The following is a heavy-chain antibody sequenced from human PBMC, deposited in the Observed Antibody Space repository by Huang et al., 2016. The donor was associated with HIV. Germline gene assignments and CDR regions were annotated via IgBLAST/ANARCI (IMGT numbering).Heavy chain of an antibody. D-gene: IGHD6-19*01. CDR3: ARHGRVAGHYYNNMDV. J-gene: IGHJ6*02. CDR1: GGSISSSSYY. V-gene: IGHV4-39*01. Sequence: LQLQESGPGLVKSSETLSLICTVSGGSISSSSYYWGWRRQPPGKGPEWCGSIYDSGNTYYNPPLKSRVTISVDTSKNQFSLKVNSVTAADTAVYYCARHGRVAGHYYNNMDVWGRGTTVTVSS. CDR2: IYDSGNT.